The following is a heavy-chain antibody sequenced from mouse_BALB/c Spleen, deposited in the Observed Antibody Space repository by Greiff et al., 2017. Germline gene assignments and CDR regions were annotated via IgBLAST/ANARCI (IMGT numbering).Heavy chain of an antibody. Sequence: QVQLQQPGAELVRPGASVKLSCKASGYTFTSYWINWVKQRPGQGLEWIGNIYPSDSYTNYNQKFKDKATLTVDKSSSTAYMQLSSPTSEDSAVYYCTRGGYDGAMDYWGQGTSVTVSS. D-gene: IGHD2-3*01. CDR3: TRGGYDGAMDY. J-gene: IGHJ4*01. CDR2: IYPSDSYT. V-gene: IGHV1-69*02. CDR1: GYTFTSYW.